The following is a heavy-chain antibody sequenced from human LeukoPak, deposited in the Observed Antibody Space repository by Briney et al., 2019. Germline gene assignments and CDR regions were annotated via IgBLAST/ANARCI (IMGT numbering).Heavy chain of an antibody. D-gene: IGHD5-24*01. Sequence: PSETLSLTCTVSGGSISSYYWSWIRQPPGKGLEWIGYIYYSGSTNYNPSLKSRVTISVDTSKSQFSLKLTSVTAADTAVYYCAYGGDAYKTGYWGQGTLVTVSS. V-gene: IGHV4-59*01. CDR2: IYYSGST. CDR1: GGSISSYY. J-gene: IGHJ4*02. CDR3: AYGGDAYKTGY.